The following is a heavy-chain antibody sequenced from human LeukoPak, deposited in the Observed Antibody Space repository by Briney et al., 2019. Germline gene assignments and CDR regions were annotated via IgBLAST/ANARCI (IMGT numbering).Heavy chain of an antibody. CDR1: GYTFTGYY. V-gene: IGHV1-2*06. J-gene: IGHJ6*04. CDR2: INPNSGGT. D-gene: IGHD3-22*01. CDR3: AREVGYDSSGQGLDV. Sequence: GASVKVSCKASGYTFTGYYMHLVRQAHGRGLEWMGRINPNSGGTNYAQKFQGRVTMTRDTSISTAYMELSRLRSDDTAVYYCAREVGYDSSGQGLDVWGKATTVTVSS.